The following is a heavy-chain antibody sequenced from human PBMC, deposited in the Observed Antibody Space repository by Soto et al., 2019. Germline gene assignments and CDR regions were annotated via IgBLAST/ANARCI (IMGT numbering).Heavy chain of an antibody. CDR3: AKAIGSSWSLFAY. CDR2: ISWNSGSI. Sequence: EVQLVESGGGLVQPGRSLRLSCAASGFTFDDYAMHWVRQAPGKGLEWVSGISWNSGSIGYADSVKGRFTISRDNAKNSLYLQMNSLRAEDTALYYCAKAIGSSWSLFAYWGQGTLVTVSS. CDR1: GFTFDDYA. V-gene: IGHV3-9*01. J-gene: IGHJ4*02. D-gene: IGHD6-13*01.